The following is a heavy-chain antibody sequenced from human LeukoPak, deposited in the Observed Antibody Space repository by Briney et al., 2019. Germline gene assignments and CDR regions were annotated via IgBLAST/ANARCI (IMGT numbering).Heavy chain of an antibody. CDR1: GFTFSSYA. J-gene: IGHJ4*02. Sequence: PGGSLRLSCAASGFTFSSYAMSWVRQALGKGLEWVSAIRGSGGSTYYADSVKGRFTISRDNSKNTLYLQMNSLRVEDTAVYYCARGGHFKYGGKKGPVSRPIDSWGQGTLVTVSS. CDR2: IRGSGGST. D-gene: IGHD4/OR15-4a*01. V-gene: IGHV3-23*01. CDR3: ARGGHFKYGGKKGPVSRPIDS.